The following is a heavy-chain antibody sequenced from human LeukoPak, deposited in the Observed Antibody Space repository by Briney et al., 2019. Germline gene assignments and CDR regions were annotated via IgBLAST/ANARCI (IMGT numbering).Heavy chain of an antibody. D-gene: IGHD3-3*01. CDR1: GGSISSSSYY. CDR3: ARRFQHDFYYYYYIDV. J-gene: IGHJ6*03. CDR2: IYYSGST. Sequence: SETLSLTCTVSGGSISSSSYYWGWIRQPPGKGLDWIGNIYYSGSTYYNPSLKSRVTISVDTSKNQFSLNLTSMTAADTAVYYCARRFQHDFYYYYYIDVWGKGTTVTVSS. V-gene: IGHV4-39*01.